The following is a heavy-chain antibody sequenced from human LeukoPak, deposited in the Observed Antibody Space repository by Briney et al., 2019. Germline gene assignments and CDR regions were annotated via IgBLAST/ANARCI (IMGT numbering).Heavy chain of an antibody. J-gene: IGHJ6*02. CDR1: GYTFTSYD. V-gene: IGHV1-8*01. CDR2: MNPNSGNT. D-gene: IGHD2-21*01. Sequence: GASVKVSCKAFGYTFTSYDINWVRQATGQGLEWMGWMNPNSGNTGYAQKFQGRVTMTRNTSISTAYMELSSLRSEDTAVYYCARSLPRILVVIAAGYYYGMDVWGQGTTVTVSS. CDR3: ARSLPRILVVIAAGYYYGMDV.